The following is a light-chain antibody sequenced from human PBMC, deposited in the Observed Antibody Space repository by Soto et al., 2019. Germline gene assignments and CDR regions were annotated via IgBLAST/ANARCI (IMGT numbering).Light chain of an antibody. J-gene: IGKJ2*01. CDR3: QQYGISHPYT. V-gene: IGKV3-20*01. Sequence: EIVLTQSPGTLSLSPGERATLSCRAIQSVASNYLAWYQQKHGQTHRLLLDGASSRATDIPDRFSGSGSGTDFTLTSSSLKPEDFAVYYCQQYGISHPYTFGQGTKLEI. CDR2: GAS. CDR1: QSVASNY.